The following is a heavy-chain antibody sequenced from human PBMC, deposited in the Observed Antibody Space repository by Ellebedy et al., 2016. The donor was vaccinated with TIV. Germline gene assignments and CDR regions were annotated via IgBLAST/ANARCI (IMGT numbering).Heavy chain of an antibody. CDR2: IKQDGSEK. V-gene: IGHV3-7*03. D-gene: IGHD2-8*01. J-gene: IGHJ4*02. Sequence: GESLKISCADSGSTFSSYWMTLVRQPPGKGLEWVANIKQDGSEKYYVDSVKGRFTISRDNAKNSLYLQMNSRRAEDTAVYFCARSRGVSYWGQGTLVTVSS. CDR3: ARSRGVSY. CDR1: GSTFSSYW.